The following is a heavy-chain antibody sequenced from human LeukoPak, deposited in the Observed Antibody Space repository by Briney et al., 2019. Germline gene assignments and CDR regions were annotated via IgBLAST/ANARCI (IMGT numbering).Heavy chain of an antibody. Sequence: SETLSLTCTVSGGSISSYYWSWIRQPPGKGLECIGYIYYSGSTNYNPSLKSRVTISVDTSRNQFSLNLSSVTAADTAVYYCARDGDGDNDAFDIWGQGTMVTVSS. J-gene: IGHJ3*02. CDR2: IYYSGST. D-gene: IGHD4-17*01. CDR1: GGSISSYY. CDR3: ARDGDGDNDAFDI. V-gene: IGHV4-59*01.